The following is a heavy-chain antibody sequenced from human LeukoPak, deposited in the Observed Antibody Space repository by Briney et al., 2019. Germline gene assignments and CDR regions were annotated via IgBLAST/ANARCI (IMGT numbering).Heavy chain of an antibody. Sequence: SETLSLTCAVYGGSFSTYYWSWIRQPPGKGLGWIGEINHSGSTNYNPSLKGRVTISVDTSQNQVSLKLSSVTAADTAVYYCAHSSDYQQYCGQGTLVTVSS. J-gene: IGHJ1*01. CDR1: GGSFSTYY. V-gene: IGHV4-34*01. CDR3: AHSSDYQQY. CDR2: INHSGST. D-gene: IGHD3-22*01.